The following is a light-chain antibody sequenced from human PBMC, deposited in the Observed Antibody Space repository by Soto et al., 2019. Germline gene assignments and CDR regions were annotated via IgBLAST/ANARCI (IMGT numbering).Light chain of an antibody. CDR3: SSYTSSSTLYV. Sequence: QSALTQPASGSGSPGQSITISCTGTSSDVGGYNYVSWYQQYPGKAPKLMIYDVSNRPSGISNRFSGSKSGNTASLTISGLQAEDEADYYCSSYTSSSTLYVFGTGTKVTVL. J-gene: IGLJ1*01. CDR2: DVS. CDR1: SSDVGGYNY. V-gene: IGLV2-14*01.